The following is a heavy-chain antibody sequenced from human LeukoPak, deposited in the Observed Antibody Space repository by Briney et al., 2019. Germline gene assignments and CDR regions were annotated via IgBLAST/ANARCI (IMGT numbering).Heavy chain of an antibody. J-gene: IGHJ6*03. Sequence: ASVKVSCKASGYTFTGYYMHWVRQAPGQGLEWMGWINPNSGGTNYAQKFQGRVTMTRDTSISTAYMELSRLRSDDTAVYYCARSAPVAAGTGPMDVWGKGTTVTVSS. D-gene: IGHD6-13*01. V-gene: IGHV1-2*02. CDR1: GYTFTGYY. CDR2: INPNSGGT. CDR3: ARSAPVAAGTGPMDV.